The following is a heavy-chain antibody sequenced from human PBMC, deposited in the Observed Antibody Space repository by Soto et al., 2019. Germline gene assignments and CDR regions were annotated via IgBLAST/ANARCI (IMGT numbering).Heavy chain of an antibody. Sequence: GPTLVNPTQTLTLTCTFSDFSLSTTGVGVGWIRQPPGKALEWLALIYWDDDKRYSPSLKSRLTIAKDTSKNQVVLTMTNMDPVDTAAYYCAHTSTTVTTFDYWGQGTLVTVSS. V-gene: IGHV2-5*02. CDR2: IYWDDDK. CDR3: AHTSTTVTTFDY. D-gene: IGHD4-17*01. CDR1: DFSLSTTGVG. J-gene: IGHJ4*02.